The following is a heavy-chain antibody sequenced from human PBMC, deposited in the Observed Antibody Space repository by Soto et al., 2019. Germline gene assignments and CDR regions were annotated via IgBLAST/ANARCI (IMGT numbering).Heavy chain of an antibody. CDR2: IKQDGSEK. D-gene: IGHD5-12*01. CDR3: ARDEGVANIVASYDFDY. J-gene: IGHJ4*02. V-gene: IGHV3-7*01. CDR1: GFTFSSYW. Sequence: GGSLRLSCAASGFTFSSYWMSWVRQAPGKGLEWVANIKQDGSEKYYVDSVKGRVTISRDNAKNSLYLQMNSLRAEDTAVYYCARDEGVANIVASYDFDYWGQGTLVTVSS.